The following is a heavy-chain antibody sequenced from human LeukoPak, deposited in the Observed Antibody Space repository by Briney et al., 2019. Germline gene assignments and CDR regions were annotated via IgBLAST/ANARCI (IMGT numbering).Heavy chain of an antibody. CDR3: ARGQSGIEWELETVNEYYFDY. Sequence: ASVKVSCKASGYTFTGYYMHWVRQAPEQGLEWMGWINPNSGGTNYAQKFQGRVTMTRDTSTSTVYMELSSLRSEDTAVYYCARGQSGIEWELETVNEYYFDYWGQGTLVTVSS. CDR2: INPNSGGT. D-gene: IGHD1-26*01. V-gene: IGHV1-2*02. J-gene: IGHJ4*02. CDR1: GYTFTGYY.